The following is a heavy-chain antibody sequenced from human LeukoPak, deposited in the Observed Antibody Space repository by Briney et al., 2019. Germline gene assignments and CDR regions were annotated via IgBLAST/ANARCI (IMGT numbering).Heavy chain of an antibody. Sequence: ASVKVSCKASGYTFTGYYMHWVRQAPGQGLEWMGWNNPNSGGTNYAQKFQGRVTMTWDTSISTAYMELNRLRSDDTAVYYCARGVEQWLYPPPDWFDPWGQGTLVTVSS. D-gene: IGHD6-19*01. V-gene: IGHV1-2*02. CDR3: ARGVEQWLYPPPDWFDP. CDR2: NNPNSGGT. CDR1: GYTFTGYY. J-gene: IGHJ5*02.